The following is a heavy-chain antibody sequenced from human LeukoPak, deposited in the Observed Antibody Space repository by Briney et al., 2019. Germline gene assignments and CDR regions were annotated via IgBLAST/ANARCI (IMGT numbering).Heavy chain of an antibody. CDR2: INHSGST. D-gene: IGHD5-12*01. V-gene: IGHV4-34*01. CDR3: ARQKWLRGGFDY. Sequence: KASETLSLTCAVYGGSFSDYYWSWIRQPPGKGLEWIGEINHSGSTNYNPSLKSRVTISVDTSKNQFSLKLSSVTAADTAVYYCARQKWLRGGFDYWGQGTLVTVSS. CDR1: GGSFSDYY. J-gene: IGHJ4*02.